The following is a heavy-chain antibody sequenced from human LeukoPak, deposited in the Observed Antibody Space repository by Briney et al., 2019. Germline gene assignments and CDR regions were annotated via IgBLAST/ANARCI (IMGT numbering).Heavy chain of an antibody. CDR1: GFAFSSYG. J-gene: IGHJ4*02. V-gene: IGHV3-30*02. CDR3: AKDSRKGGNDYSNIDY. CDR2: IRYDGYNK. Sequence: PGGSLRLSCAASGFAFSSYGMHWVRQAPGKGLEWLTFIRYDGYNKYCADSVKGRFTISRDNSKNTLYLQMNSLRAEDTAVYYCAKDSRKGGNDYSNIDYWGQGTLVTVSS. D-gene: IGHD4-11*01.